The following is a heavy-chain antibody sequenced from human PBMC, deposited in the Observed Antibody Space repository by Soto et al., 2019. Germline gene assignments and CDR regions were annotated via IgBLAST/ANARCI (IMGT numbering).Heavy chain of an antibody. V-gene: IGHV1-18*01. J-gene: IGHJ4*02. D-gene: IGHD2-21*02. CDR1: GFTFNLYG. Sequence: QIQLVQSGPELKRPGAAVTVSCRTSGFTFNLYGFTWLRQAPGQGPEWMGWISAYDGDTNYADNFQGRISMTLDTSTRTTYLELRGLTSDDTAVYFCTRVAEMSLTRYLEFWGQGTRVTVSS. CDR3: TRVAEMSLTRYLEF. CDR2: ISAYDGDT.